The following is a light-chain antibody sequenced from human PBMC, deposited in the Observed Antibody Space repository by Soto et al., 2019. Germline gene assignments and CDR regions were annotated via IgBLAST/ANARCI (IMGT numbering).Light chain of an antibody. V-gene: IGKV1-39*01. Sequence: DIQMTPSPSSLSASVGDRVTITCRASQSISSYLNWYQQKPGKAPKLLIYGASSLQSGVPSRFSGSGSGTDFPLTISHLRPEDFATYYCQQSYSTPPTFGQGTRLEIK. CDR1: QSISSY. CDR3: QQSYSTPPT. CDR2: GAS. J-gene: IGKJ5*01.